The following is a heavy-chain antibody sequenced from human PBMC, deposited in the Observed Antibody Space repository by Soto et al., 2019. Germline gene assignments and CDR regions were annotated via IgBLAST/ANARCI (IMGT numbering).Heavy chain of an antibody. D-gene: IGHD1-1*01. CDR1: GFTFSNAW. Sequence: PGGSLRLSCAASGFTFSNAWMSWVRQAPGKGLEWVGRIKSKTDGGTTDYAAPVKGRFTISRDDSKNTLYLQMNSLKTEDTAVYYCTAEFSGTYAFDYWGQGTLVTVSS. J-gene: IGHJ4*02. V-gene: IGHV3-15*01. CDR3: TAEFSGTYAFDY. CDR2: IKSKTDGGTT.